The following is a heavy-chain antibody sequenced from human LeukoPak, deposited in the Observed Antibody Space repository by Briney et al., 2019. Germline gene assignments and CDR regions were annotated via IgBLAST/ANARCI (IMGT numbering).Heavy chain of an antibody. J-gene: IGHJ4*02. Sequence: GGSLRLSCAASGFTFSSYGMHWVRQAPGKGLEWVAVISYDGSNKYYADSVKGRFTISRDNSKNTLYLQMNSLRAEDTAVYYCATHYGDYEAYWGQGTLVTVSS. CDR1: GFTFSSYG. CDR2: ISYDGSNK. V-gene: IGHV3-30*03. D-gene: IGHD4-17*01. CDR3: ATHYGDYEAY.